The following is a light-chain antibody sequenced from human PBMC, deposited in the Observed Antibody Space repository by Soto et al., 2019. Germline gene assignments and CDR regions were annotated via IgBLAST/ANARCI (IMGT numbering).Light chain of an antibody. CDR3: SSFAGSYSPYV. CDR1: SSDIGVYDF. CDR2: QVN. V-gene: IGLV2-8*01. J-gene: IGLJ1*01. Sequence: QSALTQPPSASGSPGQSVTISCTGTSSDIGVYDFVSWYQQHPGKAPKVIIYQVNKRPSGVPDRFSGSKSGNTASLTVSGLRPEYEADYFCSSFAGSYSPYVFGTGTKVTVL.